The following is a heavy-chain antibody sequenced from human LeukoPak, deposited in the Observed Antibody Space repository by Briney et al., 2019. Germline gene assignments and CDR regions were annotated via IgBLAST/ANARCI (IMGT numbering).Heavy chain of an antibody. J-gene: IGHJ5*02. CDR2: IYSGGST. CDR1: GFTVSSNY. D-gene: IGHD2-21*02. CDR3: ARDPCGGDCFGWFDP. Sequence: PGGSLRLSCAASGFTVSSNYMSWVRQAPGKGLEWVSVIYSGGSTYYADSVKGRFTISRDNSKNTLYLQINSLRAEDTAVYYCARDPCGGDCFGWFDPWGQGTLVTVSS. V-gene: IGHV3-53*05.